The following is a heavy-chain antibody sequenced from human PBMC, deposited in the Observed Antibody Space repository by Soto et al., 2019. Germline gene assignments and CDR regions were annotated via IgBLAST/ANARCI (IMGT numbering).Heavy chain of an antibody. Sequence: ASVKVSCKASGYTFTGCYMHWVRQAPGQGLEWMGWINPNSGGTNYAQKFQGWVTMTRDTSISTAYMELSRLRSDDTAVYYCARETYDFWSGYYIRRGHRGFDPWGQGTLVTVSS. D-gene: IGHD3-3*01. V-gene: IGHV1-2*04. J-gene: IGHJ5*02. CDR1: GYTFTGCY. CDR3: ARETYDFWSGYYIRRGHRGFDP. CDR2: INPNSGGT.